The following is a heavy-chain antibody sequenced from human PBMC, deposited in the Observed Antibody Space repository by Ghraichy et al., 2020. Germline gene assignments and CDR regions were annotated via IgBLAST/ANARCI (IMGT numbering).Heavy chain of an antibody. D-gene: IGHD6-13*01. Sequence: ASVKVSCKASGYTFTSYYMHWVRQAPGQGLEWMGIINPSGGSTSYAQKFQGRVTMTRDTSTSTVYMELSSLRSEDTAVYYCARGEEAGWRSGSSWYDYWGQGTLVTVSS. CDR2: INPSGGST. J-gene: IGHJ4*02. CDR3: ARGEEAGWRSGSSWYDY. CDR1: GYTFTSYY. V-gene: IGHV1-46*03.